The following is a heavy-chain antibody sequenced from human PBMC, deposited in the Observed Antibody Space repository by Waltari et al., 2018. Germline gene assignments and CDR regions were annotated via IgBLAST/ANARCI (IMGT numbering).Heavy chain of an antibody. Sequence: QVQLQESGPGLVKPSETLSLTCAVSNFYIRNGYSWGWIRQPPGKGLEWIGSMYYRGTTYYNPSLKGRVTISVDTSKNNLFLNLNSVTAADTAVYYCARDVEGDGVLYGSPRRFDYWGQGILVTVSS. V-gene: IGHV4-38-2*02. CDR1: NFYIRNGYS. CDR3: ARDVEGDGVLYGSPRRFDY. D-gene: IGHD3-10*01. CDR2: MYYRGTT. J-gene: IGHJ4*02.